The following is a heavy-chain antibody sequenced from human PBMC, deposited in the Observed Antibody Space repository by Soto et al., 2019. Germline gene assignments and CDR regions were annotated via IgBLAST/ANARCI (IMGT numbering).Heavy chain of an antibody. CDR3: ARGDGIAVAGYYYYYGMDV. CDR2: IYYSGST. D-gene: IGHD6-19*01. CDR1: GGSISSGGYY. Sequence: SETLSLTCTVSGGSISSGGYYWSWIRQHPGKGLEWIGYIYYSGSTYYNPSLKSRVTISVDTSKNQFSLKLSSVTAADTAVYYCARGDGIAVAGYYYYYGMDVWGQGTTVTVSS. J-gene: IGHJ6*02. V-gene: IGHV4-31*03.